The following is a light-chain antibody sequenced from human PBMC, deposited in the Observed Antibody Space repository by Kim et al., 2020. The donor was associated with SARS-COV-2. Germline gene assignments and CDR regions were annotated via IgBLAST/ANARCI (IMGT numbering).Light chain of an antibody. V-gene: IGKV3-15*01. CDR2: GAS. CDR1: QSVTTR. CDR3: QQYNDWWT. J-gene: IGKJ1*01. Sequence: SVSPGERAILSGRASQSVTTRLAWYQQKPGQTPRLLIYGASTRATGIPARFSGSGSGTDFTLTIDSLQSEDVAIYYCQQYNDWWTFGPGTKVDIK.